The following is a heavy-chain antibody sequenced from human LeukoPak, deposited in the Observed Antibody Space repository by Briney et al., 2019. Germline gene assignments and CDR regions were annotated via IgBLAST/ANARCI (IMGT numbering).Heavy chain of an antibody. J-gene: IGHJ6*03. CDR1: GYSISSGYY. CDR2: IYTSGST. V-gene: IGHV4-61*02. Sequence: SETLSLTCTVSGYSISSGYYWGWIRQPAGKGLEWIGRIYTSGSTNYNPSLKSRVTISVDTPNNQFSLKLTSVTAADTAVYYCARTHSYYYYYLDVWGKGATVTVSS. CDR3: ARTHSYYYYYLDV.